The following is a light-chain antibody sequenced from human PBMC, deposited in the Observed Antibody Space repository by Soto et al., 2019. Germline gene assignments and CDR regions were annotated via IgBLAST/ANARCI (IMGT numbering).Light chain of an antibody. V-gene: IGLV2-14*01. Sequence: QSVLTQPASVSGCPGQSITISCTGTSSDVGGYNYVSWYQQHPGKAPKLMIYDVSNRPSGVSNRFSGSKSGNTASLTISGLQAEYEADYYCSSYTSSSTLVFGTGTKVTVL. J-gene: IGLJ1*01. CDR2: DVS. CDR1: SSDVGGYNY. CDR3: SSYTSSSTLV.